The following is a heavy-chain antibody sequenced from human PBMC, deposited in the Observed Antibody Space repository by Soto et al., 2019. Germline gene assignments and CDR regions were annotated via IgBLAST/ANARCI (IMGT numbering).Heavy chain of an antibody. Sequence: QLQLQESGPGLVKPSETLSLICNVSGGSVGSSGHYWGWIRQAPGGGLEWIVSSYYSAGSYYNPSLKTRVTTSMDASTNQFALTMTSVTAADTAVYYCARHTSRGYSSSWFFDDWGQGTLVTVSS. J-gene: IGHJ4*02. CDR1: GGSVGSSGHY. V-gene: IGHV4-39*01. CDR2: SYYSAGS. CDR3: ARHTSRGYSSSWFFDD. D-gene: IGHD2-2*01.